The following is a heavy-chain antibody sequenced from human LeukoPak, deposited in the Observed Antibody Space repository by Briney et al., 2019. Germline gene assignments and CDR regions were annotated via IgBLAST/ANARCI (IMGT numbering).Heavy chain of an antibody. CDR3: ARSLGSGWIHLVEY. Sequence: GGSLRLSCAASGFTFNTYALHWVRQAPGKGLEWVAVVSYDGGAKYYADSVKGRYTISRDNSKNTVDLQMYSLRAEDSAVYYCARSLGSGWIHLVEYWGQGTLVTVS. CDR1: GFTFNTYA. V-gene: IGHV3-30*03. CDR2: VSYDGGAK. J-gene: IGHJ4*02. D-gene: IGHD6-19*01.